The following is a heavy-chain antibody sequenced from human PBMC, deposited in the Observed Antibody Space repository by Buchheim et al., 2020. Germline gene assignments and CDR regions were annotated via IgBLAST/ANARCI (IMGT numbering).Heavy chain of an antibody. CDR1: GGSISSSNW. J-gene: IGHJ4*02. CDR3: ARTPYYDFWSGYYLYRSFDY. Sequence: QVQLQESGPGLVKPSGTLSLTCAVSGGSISSSNWWSWVRQPPGKGLEWIGEIYHSGSTNYNPSLKSRVTISVDQSKNQFSLKLSSVTAADTAVYYCARTPYYDFWSGYYLYRSFDYWGQGTL. V-gene: IGHV4-4*02. CDR2: IYHSGST. D-gene: IGHD3-3*01.